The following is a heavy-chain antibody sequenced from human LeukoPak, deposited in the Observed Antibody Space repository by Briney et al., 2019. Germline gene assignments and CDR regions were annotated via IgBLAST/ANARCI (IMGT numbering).Heavy chain of an antibody. Sequence: GGSLRLTCAASGFTFSSYSMHWVRQAPGKGLEFVSAISSNGRRTYYANSVKGRFTISRDISKNTLYLQMGSLRAEDMAVYYCARVDYGSGCDSWGQGTLVTVSS. CDR2: ISSNGRRT. D-gene: IGHD6-19*01. CDR3: ARVDYGSGCDS. J-gene: IGHJ4*02. V-gene: IGHV3-64*01. CDR1: GFTFSSYS.